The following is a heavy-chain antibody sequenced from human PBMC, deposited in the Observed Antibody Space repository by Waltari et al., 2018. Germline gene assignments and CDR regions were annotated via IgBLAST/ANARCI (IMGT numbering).Heavy chain of an antibody. Sequence: QVQLQESGPGLVKPSQTLSLTCPVSGASVGSVNYFWTWIRQPAGKGLEWIGHIDSSGSTTYNSSLKSRAIISLDTSKNQFSLTLNSVTAADTAVYFCARDPWFDSWGQGTLVIVSS. CDR1: GASVGSVNYF. V-gene: IGHV4-61*09. CDR3: ARDPWFDS. CDR2: IDSSGST. J-gene: IGHJ5*01.